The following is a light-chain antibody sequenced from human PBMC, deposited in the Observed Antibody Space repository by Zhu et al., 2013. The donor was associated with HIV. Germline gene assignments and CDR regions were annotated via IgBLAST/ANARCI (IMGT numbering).Light chain of an antibody. Sequence: EIVLTQSPATLSLSPGERATLSCRASQSVTTYLAWYQQKPGQAPRLLIYGASTRATDIPDRFSGSGSGTDFTLTISRLESEDFAVYYCQHYAGSLTFGGGTKVEIK. J-gene: IGKJ4*01. CDR1: QSVTTY. V-gene: IGKV3-20*01. CDR3: QHYAGSLT. CDR2: GAS.